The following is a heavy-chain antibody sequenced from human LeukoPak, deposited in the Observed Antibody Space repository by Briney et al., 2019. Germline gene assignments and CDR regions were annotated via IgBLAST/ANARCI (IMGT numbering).Heavy chain of an antibody. CDR2: ITTGDGNT. Sequence: GGSLRLSCTASGFTFSSYTMTWVRQAPGRGLKWVSTITTGDGNTYYADSVKGRFTVSRDDSKNTLYLQMNSLRAEDAAVYYCAKDGGLWVSAHWGDSWGRGTLVTVSS. D-gene: IGHD7-27*01. CDR3: AKDGGLWVSAHWGDS. V-gene: IGHV3-23*01. J-gene: IGHJ4*02. CDR1: GFTFSSYT.